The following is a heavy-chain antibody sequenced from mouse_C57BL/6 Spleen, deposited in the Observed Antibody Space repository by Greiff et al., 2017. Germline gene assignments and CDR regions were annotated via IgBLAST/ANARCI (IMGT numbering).Heavy chain of an antibody. D-gene: IGHD2-10*01. CDR2: FYPGSGSI. Sequence: QVQLQQSGAELVKPGASVKLSCKASGYTFTEYTIHWVKQRSGQGLEWIGWFYPGSGSIKYNEKFKDKATLTADKSSSTVYMELSRLTSEDSAVYFCARHEDPFYGNYLYYAMDYWGQGTSVTVSS. CDR3: ARHEDPFYGNYLYYAMDY. J-gene: IGHJ4*01. V-gene: IGHV1-62-2*01. CDR1: GYTFTEYT.